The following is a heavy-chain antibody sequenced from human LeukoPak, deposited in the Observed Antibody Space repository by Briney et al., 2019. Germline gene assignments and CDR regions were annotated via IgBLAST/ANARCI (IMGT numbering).Heavy chain of an antibody. CDR3: AKAPRRNYCSSTSCSSTNNWFDP. D-gene: IGHD2-2*01. CDR1: RFTFSSYW. CDR2: IDTEGNSA. J-gene: IGHJ5*02. Sequence: GGSLRLSCATSRFTFSSYWMHWVRRAPGKGLEWVSSIDTEGNSAAYADSVKGRFTISRDNSKNTLYLQMNSLRAEDTAVYYCAKAPRRNYCSSTSCSSTNNWFDPWGQGTLVTVSS. V-gene: IGHV3-74*01.